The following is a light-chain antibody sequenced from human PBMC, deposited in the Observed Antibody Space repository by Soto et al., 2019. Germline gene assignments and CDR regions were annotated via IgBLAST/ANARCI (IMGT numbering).Light chain of an antibody. CDR3: QQYDNLPPT. J-gene: IGKJ3*01. V-gene: IGKV3-15*01. CDR2: GAS. CDR1: QSVGSN. Sequence: ERVMTQSPATLSVSPGERATLSCRASQSVGSNLAWYQQKPGQAPRLLIFGASSRATGVPARFSGSGSGTKFTLTINSLQSEDFAVYFCQQYDNLPPTFGPGTKVDIK.